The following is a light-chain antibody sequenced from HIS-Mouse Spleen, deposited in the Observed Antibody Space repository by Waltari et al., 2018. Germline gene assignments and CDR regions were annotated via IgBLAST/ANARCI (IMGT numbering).Light chain of an antibody. CDR3: QVWDSSSDHYV. Sequence: SYVLTQPPSVSVAPGKTARITCGGNNIGSKSVHWYQQKPGQAPVLVVYDDSDRRSRIPERFSGSNSGNTATLTSSRVEAGDEADYYCQVWDSSSDHYVFGTGTKVTVL. CDR2: DDS. CDR1: NIGSKS. V-gene: IGLV3-21*03. J-gene: IGLJ1*01.